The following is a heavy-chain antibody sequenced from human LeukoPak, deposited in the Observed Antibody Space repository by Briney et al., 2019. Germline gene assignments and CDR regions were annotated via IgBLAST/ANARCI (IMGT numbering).Heavy chain of an antibody. CDR1: GGSISSYY. Sequence: KSSETLSLTCTVSGGSISSYYWSWIRQPPGKGLEWTGYIYYSGSTNYNPSLKSRVTISVDTSKNQFSLKLSSVTAADTAVYYCARSRYYYDSSGYPHVGNFDYWGQGTLVTVSS. D-gene: IGHD3-22*01. V-gene: IGHV4-59*08. J-gene: IGHJ4*02. CDR2: IYYSGST. CDR3: ARSRYYYDSSGYPHVGNFDY.